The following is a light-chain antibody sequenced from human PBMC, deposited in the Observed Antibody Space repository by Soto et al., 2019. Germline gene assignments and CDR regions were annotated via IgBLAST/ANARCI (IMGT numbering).Light chain of an antibody. CDR2: GVS. J-gene: IGKJ2*01. Sequence: EIVLTQSPGTLSLSPGERATISCRASQSIRSNYLAWYQQKPGQAPRLLIYGVSSRATGIPDRFSGSGSGTDFTLTISRLEPEDFAVYYCQQYGGSPPYTFGQGSKLEIE. CDR3: QQYGGSPPYT. CDR1: QSIRSNY. V-gene: IGKV3-20*01.